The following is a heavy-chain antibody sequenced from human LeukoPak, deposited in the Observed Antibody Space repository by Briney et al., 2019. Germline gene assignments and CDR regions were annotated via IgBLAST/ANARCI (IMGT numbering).Heavy chain of an antibody. CDR3: ARERRWVRGVDY. J-gene: IGHJ4*02. D-gene: IGHD3-10*01. Sequence: GGSLRLSCAASGFTFSNAWMSWVRQAPGKGLEWVGRIKSKTDGGTTDYAAPVKGRFTISRDDSKNTLYLQMNSLKTEDTAVYYCARERRWVRGVDYWGQGTLVTVSS. CDR2: IKSKTDGGTT. V-gene: IGHV3-15*01. CDR1: GFTFSNAW.